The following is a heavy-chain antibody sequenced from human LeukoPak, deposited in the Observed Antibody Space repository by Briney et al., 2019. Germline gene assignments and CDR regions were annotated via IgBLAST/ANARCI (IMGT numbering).Heavy chain of an antibody. V-gene: IGHV3-30-3*01. Sequence: QAGGSLRLSCAASGFTFSSYAMHWVRQAPGKGLEWVAVISYDGSNKYYADSVKGRFTISRDNSKNTLYLQMNSLRAEDTAVYYCARWYSSSWYVVDYFDYWGQGTLVTVSS. J-gene: IGHJ4*02. CDR3: ARWYSSSWYVVDYFDY. D-gene: IGHD6-13*01. CDR1: GFTFSSYA. CDR2: ISYDGSNK.